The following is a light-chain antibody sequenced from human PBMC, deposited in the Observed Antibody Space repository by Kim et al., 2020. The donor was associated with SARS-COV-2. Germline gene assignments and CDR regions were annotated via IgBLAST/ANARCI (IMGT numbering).Light chain of an antibody. CDR3: QQYGSSPLT. V-gene: IGKV3-20*01. CDR2: GVS. CDR1: QSVGNNY. Sequence: SPGERATLSGRASQSVGNNYLGWYQQTPGQAPRLLVYGVSNRATGIPDRFSGSGSGTDFTLIISRLEPEDFAVYYGQQYGSSPLTFGGGTKVDIK. J-gene: IGKJ4*01.